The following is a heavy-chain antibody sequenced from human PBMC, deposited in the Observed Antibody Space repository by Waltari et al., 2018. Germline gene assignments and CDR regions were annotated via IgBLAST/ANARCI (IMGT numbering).Heavy chain of an antibody. CDR2: INPNSGGT. CDR3: ARGRRAAVEPLDY. J-gene: IGHJ4*02. V-gene: IGHV1-2*06. Sequence: QVQLVKSGAEVKKPGASVTVSCKASGYTFTGYYMHWVRQAPGQGLEWMGRINPNSGGTNYAHRFQGRVTMTRDTSFSTAYRELSRLRSDDTAVYYCARGRRAAVEPLDYWGQGTLVTVSS. CDR1: GYTFTGYY. D-gene: IGHD6-13*01.